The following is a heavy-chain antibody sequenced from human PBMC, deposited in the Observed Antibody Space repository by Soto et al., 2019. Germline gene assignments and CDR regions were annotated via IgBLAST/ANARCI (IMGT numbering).Heavy chain of an antibody. V-gene: IGHV3-21*01. CDR3: GTTVTPDAFDI. CDR1: GFTFSSYS. Sequence: EVQLVESGGGLVKPGGSLRLSCAASGFTFSSYSMNWVRQAPGKGLEWVSSISSSSSYIYYAVSVKGRFTISRDNAKNSLYLQMNSLRAEDTAVYYCGTTVTPDAFDIWGQGTMVTVSS. D-gene: IGHD4-17*01. CDR2: ISSSSSYI. J-gene: IGHJ3*02.